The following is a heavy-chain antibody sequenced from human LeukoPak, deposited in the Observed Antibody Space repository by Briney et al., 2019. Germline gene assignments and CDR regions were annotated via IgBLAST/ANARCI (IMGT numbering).Heavy chain of an antibody. CDR1: GGSISSGTYS. J-gene: IGHJ4*02. Sequence: SETLSLTCAVSGGSISSGTYSWSWIRQPPEKGLEWIGYISHSGSTYYNPSLKSRVTISVDRSINHFSLKLNSVTAADTAVYYVPAFDYGGQGPLVPVPS. CDR2: ISHSGST. CDR3: PAFDY. V-gene: IGHV4-30-2*01.